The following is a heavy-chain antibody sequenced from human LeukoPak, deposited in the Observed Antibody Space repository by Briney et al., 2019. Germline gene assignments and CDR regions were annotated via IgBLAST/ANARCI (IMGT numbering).Heavy chain of an antibody. J-gene: IGHJ4*02. D-gene: IGHD6-6*01. CDR3: AKESQMYSRSPFDY. CDR1: GFTFSNFA. CDR2: FSGRGDST. V-gene: IGHV3-23*01. Sequence: GGSLRLSCAAFGFTFSNFAMSWVRQAPGKGLEWVSTFSGRGDSTYYADSVKGRFIISRDNSNNTLYLQMNSLRAEDTAVYYCAKESQMYSRSPFDYWGQGTLVTVSS.